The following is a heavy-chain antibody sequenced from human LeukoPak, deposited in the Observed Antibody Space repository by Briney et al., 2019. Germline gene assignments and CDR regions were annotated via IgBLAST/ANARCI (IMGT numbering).Heavy chain of an antibody. D-gene: IGHD1-7*01. Sequence: GGSLRLSCEASEFTFSSYWMHWVRQAPGKGLVWVSRINTDGSRTSYADSVKGRFTISRDNSKNTLYLQMNSLRAEDTAVYYCARGNWNYPIDYWGQGTLVTVSS. CDR1: EFTFSSYW. J-gene: IGHJ4*02. V-gene: IGHV3-74*01. CDR2: INTDGSRT. CDR3: ARGNWNYPIDY.